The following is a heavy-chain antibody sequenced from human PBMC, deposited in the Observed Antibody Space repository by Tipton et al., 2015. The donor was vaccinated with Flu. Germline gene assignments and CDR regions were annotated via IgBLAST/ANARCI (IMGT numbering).Heavy chain of an antibody. D-gene: IGHD3-10*01. CDR3: ARGSMVAVGDDYFDN. CDR1: GDSIGSGYY. V-gene: IGHV4-38-2*02. Sequence: LRLSCSVSGDSIGSGYYWGWIRQPSGKGLEWIGNVHRTGSAYFNPSLRSRVTISVDTSKNQFSLSLTSVTAADTAVYYCARGSMVAVGDDYFDNWGQGTLVTVSS. J-gene: IGHJ4*02. CDR2: VHRTGSA.